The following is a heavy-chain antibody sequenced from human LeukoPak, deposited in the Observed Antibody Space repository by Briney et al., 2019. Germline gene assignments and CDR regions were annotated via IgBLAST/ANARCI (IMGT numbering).Heavy chain of an antibody. CDR1: GFTFSSYA. CDR2: ISGSGGST. Sequence: GGSLRLSCAASGFTFSSYAMSWVRQAPGKGLEWVSAISGSGGSTYYADSGKGRFTISRDNSKNTLYLQMNSLRAEDTAVYYCAKDESISSGWPPSFDYWGQGTLVTVSS. CDR3: AKDESISSGWPPSFDY. V-gene: IGHV3-23*01. D-gene: IGHD6-19*01. J-gene: IGHJ4*02.